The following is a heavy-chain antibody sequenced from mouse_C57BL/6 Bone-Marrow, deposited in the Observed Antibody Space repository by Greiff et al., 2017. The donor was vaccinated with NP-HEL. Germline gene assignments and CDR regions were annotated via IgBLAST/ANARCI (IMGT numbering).Heavy chain of an antibody. J-gene: IGHJ3*01. D-gene: IGHD1-1*01. V-gene: IGHV1-81*01. CDR2: IYPRSGNT. CDR3: ARLNYYGGFAY. CDR1: GYTFTSYG. Sequence: VQRVESGAELARPGASVKLSCKASGYTFTSYGISWVKQRTGQGLEWIGEIYPRSGNTYYNEKFKGKATLTADKSSSTAYMELRSLTSEDSAVYFCARLNYYGGFAYWGQGTLVTVSA.